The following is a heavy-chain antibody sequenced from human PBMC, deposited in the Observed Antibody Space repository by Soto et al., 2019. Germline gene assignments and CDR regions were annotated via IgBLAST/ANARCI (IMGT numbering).Heavy chain of an antibody. CDR3: AREGSGYDFFDF. J-gene: IGHJ4*02. Sequence: SVKVSCKASGGTFSSYAISWVRQAPGQGLEWMGGIIPIFGTANYAQKFQGRVTITADESTSTAYMELSSLRSEDTAVYYCAREGSGYDFFDFWGQGTLVTGSS. D-gene: IGHD5-12*01. CDR2: IIPIFGTA. CDR1: GGTFSSYA. V-gene: IGHV1-69*13.